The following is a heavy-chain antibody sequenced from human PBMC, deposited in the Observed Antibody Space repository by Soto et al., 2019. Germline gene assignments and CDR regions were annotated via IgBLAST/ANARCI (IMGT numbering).Heavy chain of an antibody. J-gene: IGHJ4*02. CDR1: GGTFSSYA. D-gene: IGHD1-20*01. CDR2: IIPIFGTA. CDR3: ARVLKYNWNRSDY. Sequence: AASVKVSCKASGGTFSSYAISWVRQAPGQGLEWMGGIIPIFGTANYAQKFQGRVTITADKSTSTAYMELSSLRSEDTAVYYCARVLKYNWNRSDYWGPASLVTVSS. V-gene: IGHV1-69*06.